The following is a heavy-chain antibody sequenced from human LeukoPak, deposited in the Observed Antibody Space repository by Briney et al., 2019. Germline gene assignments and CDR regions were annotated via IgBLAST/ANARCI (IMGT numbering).Heavy chain of an antibody. CDR3: ARVRGPGTLSDYDILTGYHSGSYCYMDV. CDR2: INHSGSS. Sequence: PSETLSLTCAVYGGSFNDYYWSWIRQPPGKGLEWIGEINHSGSSNYSPSLKSRVTISVDTSKNQFSLKLTSVTAADTAVYYCARVRGPGTLSDYDILTGYHSGSYCYMDVWGKGTTVTVSS. J-gene: IGHJ6*03. CDR1: GGSFNDYY. V-gene: IGHV4-34*01. D-gene: IGHD3-9*01.